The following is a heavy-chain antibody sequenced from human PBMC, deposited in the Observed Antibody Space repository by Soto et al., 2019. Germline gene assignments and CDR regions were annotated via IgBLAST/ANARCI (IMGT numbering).Heavy chain of an antibody. J-gene: IGHJ4*02. CDR2: IKGEADGGTT. D-gene: IGHD2-8*01. CDR3: TTGVSNGYHNSDY. CDR1: GFTFSNAW. Sequence: GGSLRLCCAASGFTFSNAWMSWVRQAPGKGLEWVGRIKGEADGGTTDYAAPVKGRITISRDHSKDTLYLQMNSLKTEDTAVYYCTTGVSNGYHNSDYWGQGT. V-gene: IGHV3-15*01.